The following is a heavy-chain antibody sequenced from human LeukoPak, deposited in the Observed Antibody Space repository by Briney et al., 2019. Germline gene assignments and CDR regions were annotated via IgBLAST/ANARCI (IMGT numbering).Heavy chain of an antibody. CDR1: GGSFSGYY. CDR2: INHSGST. J-gene: IGHJ5*02. Sequence: SETLSLTCAVYGGSFSGYYWSWIRQPPGKGLEWIGEINHSGSTNYNPSLKSRVTISVDTSKNQFSLKLSSVTAADTAVYYCARGVMVVAATGLWGVLNWFDPWGQGTLVTVSS. CDR3: ARGVMVVAATGLWGVLNWFDP. D-gene: IGHD2-15*01. V-gene: IGHV4-34*01.